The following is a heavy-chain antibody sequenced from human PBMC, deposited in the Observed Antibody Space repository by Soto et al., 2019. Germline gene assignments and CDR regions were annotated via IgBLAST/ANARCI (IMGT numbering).Heavy chain of an antibody. CDR3: ARDGGRHSGGIDY. V-gene: IGHV1-69*01. J-gene: IGHJ4*02. D-gene: IGHD1-26*01. Sequence: QVQLVQSGAEVKKPGSSVKVSCKASGGTFSSYSINWVRQAPGQGLEWMGEIIPIFGTANYAQKFQGGATITADESTSTAYMELSSLRSEDTAVYYCARDGGRHSGGIDYWGQGTLVTVSS. CDR1: GGTFSSYS. CDR2: IIPIFGTA.